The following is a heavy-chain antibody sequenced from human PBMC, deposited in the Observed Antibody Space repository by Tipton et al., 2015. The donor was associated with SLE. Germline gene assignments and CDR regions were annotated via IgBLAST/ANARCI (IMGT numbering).Heavy chain of an antibody. CDR1: GFTFGSYA. J-gene: IGHJ4*02. V-gene: IGHV3-23*01. CDR3: AKFEKTTDFYLDS. CDR2: ISGGGGST. D-gene: IGHD1/OR15-1a*01. Sequence: SLRLSCATSGFTFGSYALSWVRRAPGKGLEWVSAISGGGGSTYYADFAKGRFSISIDKSKKTLFLQMNSLRVDDTATYYCAKFEKTTDFYLDSWGQGTLVSVSS.